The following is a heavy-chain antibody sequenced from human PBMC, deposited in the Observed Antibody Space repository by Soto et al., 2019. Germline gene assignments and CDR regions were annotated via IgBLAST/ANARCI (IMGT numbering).Heavy chain of an antibody. CDR2: IKNKIHGGTA. J-gene: IGHJ4*02. CDR1: GFTFSNAW. D-gene: IGHD6-6*01. Sequence: PGGSLRLSCAASGFTFSNAWMSWVRQAPGKGLEWVGRIKNKIHGGTADYAAPVKGRFTISRDDSINSLYLQMNSLKTEDTAVYFCAQSSSSGYLSYWGQGTLVTVSS. CDR3: AQSSSSGYLSY. V-gene: IGHV3-15*01.